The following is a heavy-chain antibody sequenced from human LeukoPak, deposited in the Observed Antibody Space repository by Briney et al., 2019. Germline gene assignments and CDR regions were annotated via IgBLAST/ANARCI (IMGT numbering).Heavy chain of an antibody. V-gene: IGHV3-66*01. CDR2: IYSGGST. CDR1: GFTVSSNY. J-gene: IGHJ6*02. CDR3: ARDRVVAATPGYYYYGMDV. Sequence: GGSLRLSCAASGFTVSSNYMSWVRQAPGKGLEWVSVIYSGGSTYYADSVKGRFTISRDDSKNTLYLQMNSLRAEDTAVYYCARDRVVAATPGYYYYGMDVWGQGTTVTVSS. D-gene: IGHD2-15*01.